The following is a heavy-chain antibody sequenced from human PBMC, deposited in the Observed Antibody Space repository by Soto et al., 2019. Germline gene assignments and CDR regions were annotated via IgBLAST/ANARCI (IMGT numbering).Heavy chain of an antibody. J-gene: IGHJ4*02. CDR2: IYYSGNT. CDR1: GGSISSGYY. Sequence: PSETLSLTCTVSGGSISSGYYWSWIRQHPVKGLEWIGYIYYSGNTYYNPSLKSRVSISLDTSKSQFSLKLDSVTAADTAVYYCARESQCKSYFDCFAWFDYWGQGTLVTVSS. CDR3: ARESQCKSYFDCFAWFDY. D-gene: IGHD3-9*01. V-gene: IGHV4-31*03.